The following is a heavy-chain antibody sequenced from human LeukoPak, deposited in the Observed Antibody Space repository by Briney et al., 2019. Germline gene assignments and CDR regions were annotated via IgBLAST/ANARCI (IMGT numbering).Heavy chain of an antibody. Sequence: GGSLRLSCTASGFTFNHHWMTWVRQAPGKGLEWVANIKEDGSEKDYVDSVKGRFTISRDNGKNSLYLQMNSLRGEDTAVYYCARLNWNYADYWGQGTLVTVST. D-gene: IGHD3-3*01. V-gene: IGHV3-7*01. J-gene: IGHJ4*02. CDR3: ARLNWNYADY. CDR1: GFTFNHHW. CDR2: IKEDGSEK.